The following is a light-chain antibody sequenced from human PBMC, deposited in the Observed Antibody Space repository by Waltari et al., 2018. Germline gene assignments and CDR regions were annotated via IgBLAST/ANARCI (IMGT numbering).Light chain of an antibody. Sequence: EIVLTQSPATLSLSPGESATLSCRASQSVSSYLAWYQQKPGQAPRLLIYEASNRATGIPARFSGSGSGTDFTLTISSLEPEDFAVYYCQQRSNWPPPYTFGQGTKLEIK. J-gene: IGKJ2*01. CDR3: QQRSNWPPPYT. V-gene: IGKV3-11*01. CDR1: QSVSSY. CDR2: EAS.